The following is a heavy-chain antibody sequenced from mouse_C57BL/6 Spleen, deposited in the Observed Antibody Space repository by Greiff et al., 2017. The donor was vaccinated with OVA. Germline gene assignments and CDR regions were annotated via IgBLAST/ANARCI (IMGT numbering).Heavy chain of an antibody. CDR1: GYTFTEYT. V-gene: IGHV1-62-2*01. J-gene: IGHJ4*01. CDR3: ARHEGNGNYVGAMDY. D-gene: IGHD2-1*01. CDR2: FYPGSGSI. Sequence: QVHVKQSGAELVKPGASVKLSCKASGYTFTEYTIHWVKQRSGQGLEWIGWFYPGSGSIKYNEKFKDKATLTADKSSSTVYMELSSLTSEDSAVYFCARHEGNGNYVGAMDYWGQGTSVTVSS.